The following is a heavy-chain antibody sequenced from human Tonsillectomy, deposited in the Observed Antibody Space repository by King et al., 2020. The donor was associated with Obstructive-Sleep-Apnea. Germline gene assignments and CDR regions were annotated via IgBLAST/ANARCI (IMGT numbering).Heavy chain of an antibody. CDR2: ISSSGSST. V-gene: IGHV3-48*01. Sequence: VQLVESGGGLVQPGGSLRLSCAASGFTFSIYSMNWVRQAPGKGLEWVSYISSSGSSTYYADSVRGRFTISRDNAKNSLYLQMNSLRAEDAAVYYCVRWDFAYCGVHCPLAAFDVWGHGTTVTVSS. D-gene: IGHD2-21*02. CDR1: GFTFSIYS. J-gene: IGHJ3*01. CDR3: VRWDFAYCGVHCPLAAFDV.